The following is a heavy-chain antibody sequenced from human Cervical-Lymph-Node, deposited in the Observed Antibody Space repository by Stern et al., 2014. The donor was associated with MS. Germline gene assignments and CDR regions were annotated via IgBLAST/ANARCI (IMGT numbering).Heavy chain of an antibody. Sequence: QVQLQESGPGLVKPSQTLSLTCTVSGGSISSGGYFLSWIRQHPGKGLEWIGHIFYSGGSYYNPSLKSRVTISMDTSKNQFSLRLSSLTAADTAVYYCARGLNYDLWSAYYPFDPWGQGTLVAVSS. CDR1: GGSISSGGYF. CDR2: IFYSGGS. D-gene: IGHD3-3*01. CDR3: ARGLNYDLWSAYYPFDP. J-gene: IGHJ5*02. V-gene: IGHV4-31*03.